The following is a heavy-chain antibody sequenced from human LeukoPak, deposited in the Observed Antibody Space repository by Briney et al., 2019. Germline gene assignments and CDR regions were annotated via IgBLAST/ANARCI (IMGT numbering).Heavy chain of an antibody. CDR2: INHRGSA. D-gene: IGHD6-19*01. CDR3: ARENVEAVAGRGFDY. CDR1: GGSFSAYN. J-gene: IGHJ4*02. Sequence: SETLSLTCAVYGGSFSAYNWTWIRQPPGKGLEWIGQINHRGSASYNPSLRSRVTISVDTSKNQFSLKLSSVTAADTAVYYCARENVEAVAGRGFDYWGQGTLVTVSS. V-gene: IGHV4-34*01.